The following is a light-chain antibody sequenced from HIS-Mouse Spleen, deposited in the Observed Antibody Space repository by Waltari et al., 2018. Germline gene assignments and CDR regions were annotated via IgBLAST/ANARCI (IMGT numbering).Light chain of an antibody. CDR3: AAWDDSLSGPV. Sequence: QSVLTQPPSASGTPGQRVTIYCSGSSSNIGSTYVYWYQQLPGTPPTLLIYRNHQRPSGVPDRFSGSKSGTSASLAISGLRSEDEADYYCAAWDDSLSGPVFGGGTKLTVL. J-gene: IGLJ3*02. CDR2: RNH. CDR1: SSNIGSTY. V-gene: IGLV1-47*01.